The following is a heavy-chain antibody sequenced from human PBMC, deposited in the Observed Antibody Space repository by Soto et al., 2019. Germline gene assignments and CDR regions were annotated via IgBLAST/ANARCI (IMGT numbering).Heavy chain of an antibody. Sequence: QITLNESGPTVVRPTETLTLTCRFSGFSLTTSGVGVGWIRQSPGKAPEWLALIYWDDDKRYSASLKSMLTSTKDTSKNHVVLTVSDLDPTDTATYYCAHRVLRTVFGLVTTTAIYFDFWGQGTPVAVSS. V-gene: IGHV2-5*02. J-gene: IGHJ4*02. CDR2: IYWDDDK. D-gene: IGHD3-3*01. CDR1: GFSLTTSGVG. CDR3: AHRVLRTVFGLVTTTAIYFDF.